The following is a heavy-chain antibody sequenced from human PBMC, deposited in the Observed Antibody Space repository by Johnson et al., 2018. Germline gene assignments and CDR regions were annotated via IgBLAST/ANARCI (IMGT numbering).Heavy chain of an antibody. J-gene: IGHJ4*02. V-gene: IGHV3-74*01. Sequence: QLQESGGGLVQPGGSMRLSCAASGFTFTNYWIHWVRQPPGKGLMWVSRISGDGSGRDYADSLNGRFTVARDNAKNTVYLQINSLRAEDTAVYYCVRDVRSSDFWGQGTLVTVSS. CDR3: VRDVRSSDF. D-gene: IGHD1-14*01. CDR1: GFTFTNYW. CDR2: ISGDGSGR.